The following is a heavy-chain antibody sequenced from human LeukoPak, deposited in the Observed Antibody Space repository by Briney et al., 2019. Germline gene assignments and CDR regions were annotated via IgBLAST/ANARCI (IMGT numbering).Heavy chain of an antibody. D-gene: IGHD3-10*01. CDR2: ISAYNGNT. CDR3: ARDLAPRGLSKVSGPTTVDY. Sequence: GASVKVSCKAAGYTFTSYGISWVRQAPGQGLEWMGWISAYNGNTNYAQKLQGRVTMTTDTSTSKAYMELRSLRSDDTAVYYCARDLAPRGLSKVSGPTTVDYWGQGTLVTVSS. CDR1: GYTFTSYG. J-gene: IGHJ4*02. V-gene: IGHV1-18*01.